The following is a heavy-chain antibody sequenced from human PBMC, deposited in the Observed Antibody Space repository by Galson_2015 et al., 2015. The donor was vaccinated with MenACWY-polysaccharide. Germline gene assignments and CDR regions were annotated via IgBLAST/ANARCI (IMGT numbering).Heavy chain of an antibody. Sequence: PALVKPTQTLTLTCTFSGFSLRTSGVAVGWIRQPPGEALDWLAHIYWNDDKYYSTFLKNRLTITKDTSENQVVLTMTNMDPVDTATYYCAHLTASNVYSYDYWGQGTLVTVSS. V-gene: IGHV2-5*01. J-gene: IGHJ4*02. D-gene: IGHD2-2*01. CDR2: IYWNDDK. CDR3: AHLTASNVYSYDY. CDR1: GFSLRTSGVA.